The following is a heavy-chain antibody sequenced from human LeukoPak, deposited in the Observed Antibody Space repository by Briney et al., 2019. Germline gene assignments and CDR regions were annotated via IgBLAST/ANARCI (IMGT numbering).Heavy chain of an antibody. CDR2: ISGSGGST. D-gene: IGHD3-22*01. J-gene: IGHJ4*02. V-gene: IGHV3-23*01. CDR1: AFTFSSYA. CDR3: AKGVRRSSDYSSPVDY. Sequence: GGSLRLSCAASAFTFSSYAMSWVRQAPGKGLEWVSAISGSGGSTYYADSVKGRFTISRDNSRNTLYLQMNSLRAEDTAVYYCAKGVRRSSDYSSPVDYWGQGTLVTVSS.